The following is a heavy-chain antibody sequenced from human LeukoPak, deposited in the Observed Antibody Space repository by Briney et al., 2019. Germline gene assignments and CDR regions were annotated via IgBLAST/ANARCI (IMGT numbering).Heavy chain of an antibody. CDR1: GYTFTGYY. Sequence: GASVKVSCKASGYTFTGYYMHWVRQAPGQGLEWMGWINPNSGGTNYAQKFQGRVTMTRDTSISTAYMELSRLRSDDTAVYYCARAPPEDFWSGYYPDYWGQGTLVTVSS. J-gene: IGHJ4*02. V-gene: IGHV1-2*02. CDR2: INPNSGGT. CDR3: ARAPPEDFWSGYYPDY. D-gene: IGHD3-3*01.